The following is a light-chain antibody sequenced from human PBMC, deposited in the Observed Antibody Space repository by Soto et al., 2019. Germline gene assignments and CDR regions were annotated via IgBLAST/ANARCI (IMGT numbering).Light chain of an antibody. J-gene: IGKJ3*01. CDR2: DAS. Sequence: EIVLTQSPATLSLSPGEIATLSCRASQSVSSYLAWFQQKAGQAPRLLIYDASNRATGIPARFSGSGSGTDFTLTISSLEPEDFAIYFCQQRSNWPLTFGPGTKVDIK. V-gene: IGKV3-11*01. CDR1: QSVSSY. CDR3: QQRSNWPLT.